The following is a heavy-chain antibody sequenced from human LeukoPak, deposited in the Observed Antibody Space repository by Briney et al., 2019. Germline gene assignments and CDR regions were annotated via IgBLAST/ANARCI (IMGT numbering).Heavy chain of an antibody. Sequence: PGGSLRLSCAASGFIFSSYSMNWVRQAPGKGLEWVSYISSRGSSIYYADSVKGRFTISRDNAKNSLYLQMNSLRAEDTAVYYCAELGITMIGGVWGKGTTVTISS. D-gene: IGHD3-10*02. V-gene: IGHV3-48*04. CDR2: ISSRGSSI. J-gene: IGHJ6*04. CDR1: GFIFSSYS. CDR3: AELGITMIGGV.